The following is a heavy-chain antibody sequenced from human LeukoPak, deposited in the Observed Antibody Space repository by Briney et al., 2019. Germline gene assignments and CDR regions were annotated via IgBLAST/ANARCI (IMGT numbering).Heavy chain of an antibody. J-gene: IGHJ5*02. CDR2: VIPIFGSP. CDR1: GGTFSTPG. V-gene: IGHV1-69*05. CDR3: ARDRYDFWSGFYNL. D-gene: IGHD3-3*01. Sequence: SVKVSCKASGGTFSTPGISWVRQAPGQGLEWLGGVIPIFGSPNYAQKFQGRVTITTDESTSTAYMELRSLKSDDTAVYYCARDRYDFWSGFYNLWGQGTLVTVSS.